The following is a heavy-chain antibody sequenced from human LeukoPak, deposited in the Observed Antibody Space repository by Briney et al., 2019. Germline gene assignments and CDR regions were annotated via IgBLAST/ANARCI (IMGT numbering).Heavy chain of an antibody. CDR2: IYRSGTT. V-gene: IGHV4-4*02. CDR1: GGSISSTNW. CDR3: ARGSYYYDSSGYLFDY. D-gene: IGHD3-22*01. J-gene: IGHJ4*02. Sequence: PSETLSLTCAVSGGSISSTNWWSWVHQPPGKGLEWIGEIYRSGTTNYKPSLKSRVTISLDKSRNHFSLKLTSVTAADSAVYYCARGSYYYDSSGYLFDYWGQGTLVTVSS.